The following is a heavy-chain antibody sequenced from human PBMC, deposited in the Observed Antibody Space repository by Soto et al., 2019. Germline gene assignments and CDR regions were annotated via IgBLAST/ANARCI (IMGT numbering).Heavy chain of an antibody. CDR2: IYYSGST. J-gene: IGHJ4*02. Sequence: SETLSLTCTVSGGSISSSSYYWGWIRQPPGKGLEWIGSIYYSGSTYYNPSLKSRVTISVDTSKNQFSLKLSSVTAADTAVYYCARRAAVAGRVDYWGQGTLVTVSS. V-gene: IGHV4-39*01. CDR1: GGSISSSSYY. CDR3: ARRAAVAGRVDY. D-gene: IGHD6-19*01.